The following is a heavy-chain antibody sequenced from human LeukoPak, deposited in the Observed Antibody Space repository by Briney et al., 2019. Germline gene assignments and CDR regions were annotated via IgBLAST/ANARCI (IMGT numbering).Heavy chain of an antibody. D-gene: IGHD1-26*01. V-gene: IGHV3-23*01. CDR1: GFTFSSYT. J-gene: IGHJ4*02. CDR3: AKMYGGTYIGN. CDR2: ISGSGDST. Sequence: GGSLRLFCAASGFTFSSYTMTWVRQAPGKGLEWVSGISGSGDSTYYADSVKGRFTISRDNSKNTLHLQMNSLRAEDTAVYYCAKMYGGTYIGNWGQGTLVTVSA.